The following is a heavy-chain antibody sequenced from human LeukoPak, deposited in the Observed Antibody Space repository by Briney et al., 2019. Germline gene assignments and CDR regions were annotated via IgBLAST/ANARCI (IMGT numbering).Heavy chain of an antibody. D-gene: IGHD6-25*01. CDR1: GFTFSSYE. J-gene: IGHJ4*02. CDR3: AREHSSVVSVDY. Sequence: GGSLRLSCAASGFTFSSYEMNWVRQAPGKGLEWVSYISSSGSTIYYADSVKGRFTISRDNAKNSLYLQMNSLRADDTAVYYCAREHSSVVSVDYWGQGTLVTVSS. CDR2: ISSSGSTI. V-gene: IGHV3-48*03.